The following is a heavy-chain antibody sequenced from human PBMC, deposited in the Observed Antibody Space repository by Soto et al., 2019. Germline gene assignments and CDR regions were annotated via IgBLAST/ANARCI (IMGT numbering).Heavy chain of an antibody. CDR1: GYTFTSYY. CDR3: ARVRPLRGLVAKFHP. V-gene: IGHV1-46*01. D-gene: IGHD3-9*01. J-gene: IGHJ5*02. CDR2: INPSGGST. Sequence: ASVKVSCKASGYTFTSYYMHWVRQAPGQGLEWMGIINPSGGSTSYAQKFQGRVTMTRDTSTSTVYMELSSLRSEDTAVYYCARVRPLRGLVAKFHPCGKGTLVTVSS.